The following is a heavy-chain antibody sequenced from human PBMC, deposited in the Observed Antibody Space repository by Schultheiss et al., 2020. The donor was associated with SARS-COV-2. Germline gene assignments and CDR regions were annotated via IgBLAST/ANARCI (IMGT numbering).Heavy chain of an antibody. CDR3: ARSRYDILSGSYINDAFDI. Sequence: ASVKVSCKASGYTFTSYDINWVRQAPGQGLEWMGWISAYNGDTKYAQKLKDRVTMTIDTSTTTAYMELRSLRSDDTAVYYCARSRYDILSGSYINDAFDIWGQGTTVTVSS. CDR2: ISAYNGDT. V-gene: IGHV1-18*01. J-gene: IGHJ3*02. CDR1: GYTFTSYD. D-gene: IGHD3-9*01.